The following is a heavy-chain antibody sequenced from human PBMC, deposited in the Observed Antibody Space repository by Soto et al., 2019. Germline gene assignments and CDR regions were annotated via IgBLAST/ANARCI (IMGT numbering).Heavy chain of an antibody. Sequence: SETLSLTCTVAGGSISSNYWTWIRQPPGKGLEWIGYVYNSGSTNYNPSLKSRVTISEDTSKSQFSLKVNSMTAADTAVYYCARYRREAVAGYTLDNWGQGILVTVSS. CDR3: ARYRREAVAGYTLDN. V-gene: IGHV4-59*01. CDR2: VYNSGST. CDR1: GGSISSNY. J-gene: IGHJ4*02. D-gene: IGHD6-13*01.